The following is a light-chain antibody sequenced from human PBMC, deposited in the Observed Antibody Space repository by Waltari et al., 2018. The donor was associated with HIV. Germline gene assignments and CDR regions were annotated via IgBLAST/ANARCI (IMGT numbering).Light chain of an antibody. CDR3: CSYAGSYTYV. V-gene: IGLV2-11*01. CDR2: DVS. J-gene: IGLJ1*01. Sequence: QSALTQPRSVSGYPGQSVTISCTGTRSDVGGYNYVSWYQQHPGKAPKLVIYDVSKRPSGVPDRFSGSKSANTASLTISGLQAEDEADYYCCSYAGSYTYVFGTGTKVTVL. CDR1: RSDVGGYNY.